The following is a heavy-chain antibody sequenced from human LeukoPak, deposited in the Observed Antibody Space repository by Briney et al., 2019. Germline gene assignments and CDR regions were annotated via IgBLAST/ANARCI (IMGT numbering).Heavy chain of an antibody. V-gene: IGHV1-2*02. J-gene: IGHJ5*02. D-gene: IGHD1-26*01. CDR2: INPNSCDT. CDR1: GYTFTDYY. CDR3: ARVRSWVLWELPGS. Sequence: ASVKVSCKASGYTFTDYYMHWVRQAPGQGLEWMGWINPNSCDTNYAQKFQGRVTMTRDTSITTAYMELSRLRFDDTGVYYCARVRSWVLWELPGSWGQGTLVTVSS.